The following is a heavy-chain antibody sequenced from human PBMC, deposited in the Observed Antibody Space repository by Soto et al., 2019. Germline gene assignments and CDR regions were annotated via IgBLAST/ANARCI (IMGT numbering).Heavy chain of an antibody. V-gene: IGHV3-21*01. Sequence: GGSLRLSCAASGFTFSSYSMNWVRQAPGKGLEWVSSISSSSSYIYYADSVKGRFTISRDNAKNSLYLQMNSLRAEDTAVYYCARDLGGSSGDYYYYYGMDVWGQGTTVTVSS. CDR1: GFTFSSYS. D-gene: IGHD3-22*01. J-gene: IGHJ6*02. CDR2: ISSSSSYI. CDR3: ARDLGGSSGDYYYYYGMDV.